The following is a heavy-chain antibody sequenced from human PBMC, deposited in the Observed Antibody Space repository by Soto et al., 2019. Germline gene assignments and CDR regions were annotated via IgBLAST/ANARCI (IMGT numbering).Heavy chain of an antibody. CDR1: GFTFNTYW. CDR2: IKSDGSYT. Sequence: EVQLLESGGGLVQPWGSLRLSCAASGFTFNTYWMQWVRQAPGKGLVWVSRIKSDGSYTNYADSVKGRFTISRDNAKNTLFLHMNSLGAEDTAVYYCATVGSVYFTYWGEGTLVTVSS. V-gene: IGHV3-74*01. J-gene: IGHJ4*02. D-gene: IGHD3-22*01. CDR3: ATVGSVYFTY.